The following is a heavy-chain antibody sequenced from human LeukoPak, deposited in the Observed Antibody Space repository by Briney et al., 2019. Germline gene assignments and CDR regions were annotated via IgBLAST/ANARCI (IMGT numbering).Heavy chain of an antibody. V-gene: IGHV3-30*02. CDR3: AKERAGYTNPYYFDY. D-gene: IGHD3-16*02. Sequence: GRSLRLSCAASGFIFSNSGMHWVRQAPGKGLEWVAFIQTDGNPKYYADSVRGRFTISRDNSKNTLYLHMNSLRAEDTAVYYCAKERAGYTNPYYFDYWGQGTLVTVSS. CDR2: IQTDGNPK. CDR1: GFIFSNSG. J-gene: IGHJ4*02.